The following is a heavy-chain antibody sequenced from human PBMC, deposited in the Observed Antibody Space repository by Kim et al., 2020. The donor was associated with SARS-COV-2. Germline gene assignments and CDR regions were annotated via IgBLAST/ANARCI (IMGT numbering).Heavy chain of an antibody. D-gene: IGHD3-10*01. V-gene: IGHV3-49*03. CDR2: IKNRAYGGTA. J-gene: IGHJ5*02. Sequence: GGSLRLSCTSSGFTFGDYAWSWFRQAPGKGLEWVGCIKNRAYGGTAEYAATVKGRFIISRDDSKSIAYLQMNSLKTDDTAVYYCTRDEYGTATSFDPWGQ. CDR1: GFTFGDYA. CDR3: TRDEYGTATSFDP.